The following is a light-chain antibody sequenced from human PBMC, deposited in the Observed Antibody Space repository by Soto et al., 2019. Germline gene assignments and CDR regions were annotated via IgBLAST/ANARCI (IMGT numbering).Light chain of an antibody. CDR1: QSLLFSTNNKNY. Sequence: DIVMTQSPDSLAVSPGERATFNCKSSQSLLFSTNNKNYLAWYQQKLGQPPKLLIYWASARESGVPDRFSVSGSETNFTLTISSLQAEDVAVYYCQQYFATPLTFGGGTRVEI. V-gene: IGKV4-1*01. J-gene: IGKJ4*01. CDR3: QQYFATPLT. CDR2: WAS.